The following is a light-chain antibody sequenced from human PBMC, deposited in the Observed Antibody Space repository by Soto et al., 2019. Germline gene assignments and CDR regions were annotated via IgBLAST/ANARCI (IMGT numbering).Light chain of an antibody. V-gene: IGLV2-14*01. CDR1: SSDVGGYNL. Sequence: QSALTQPASVSGSPGQSITISCTGTSSDVGGYNLVSWYQHHPGKAPKLMIYEVSNRPSGVSNRFSASKSGNTASLTISGLQAEDEADYYCTSYTTDSTLVFGPGTKLTVL. CDR2: EVS. CDR3: TSYTTDSTLV. J-gene: IGLJ1*01.